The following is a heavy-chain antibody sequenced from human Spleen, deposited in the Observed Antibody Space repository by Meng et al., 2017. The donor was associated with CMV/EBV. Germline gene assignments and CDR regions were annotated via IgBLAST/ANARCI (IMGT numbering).Heavy chain of an antibody. CDR1: GGSFSGYY. CDR2: INHSGST. D-gene: IGHD3-3*01. Sequence: SETLSLTCAVYGGSFSGYYWSWIRQPPGKGLEWIGEINHSGSTNYNPSLKSRVTISVDTSKNQFSLKLSSVTAADTAVYYCARVGDFWSGYYSVAYWGQGTLVTVSS. CDR3: ARVGDFWSGYYSVAY. V-gene: IGHV4-34*01. J-gene: IGHJ4*02.